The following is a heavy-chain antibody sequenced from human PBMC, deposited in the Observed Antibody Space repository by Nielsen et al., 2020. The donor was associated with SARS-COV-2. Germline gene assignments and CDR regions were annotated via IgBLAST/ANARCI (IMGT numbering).Heavy chain of an antibody. D-gene: IGHD4-17*01. CDR3: ARCRRPYHLFSGDYYWYFDL. CDR1: GFTFDDSG. V-gene: IGHV3-20*04. J-gene: IGHJ2*01. Sequence: GESLKISCAASGFTFDDSGMTWVRQAPGKGLEWVSAINWNGSSTGYADSLEGRFSISRDNPKNSLYLQMGSLRAEDTAVYYCARCRRPYHLFSGDYYWYFDLWGRGTLVTVSS. CDR2: INWNGSST.